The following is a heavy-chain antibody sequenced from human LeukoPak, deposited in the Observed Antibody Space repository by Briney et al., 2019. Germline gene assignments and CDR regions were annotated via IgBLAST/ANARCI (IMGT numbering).Heavy chain of an antibody. CDR1: GYTFTGYY. D-gene: IGHD2-2*01. CDR3: ATEIVVVPAAIYYYYGMDV. CDR2: INPNSGGT. J-gene: IGHJ6*02. Sequence: GASVKVSCKASGYTFTGYYMHWVRQAPGQGLEWMGWINPNSGGTNYAQKFQGRVTMTRDTSISTAYMELSRLRSDDTAVYYCATEIVVVPAAIYYYYGMDVWGQGTTVTVSS. V-gene: IGHV1-2*02.